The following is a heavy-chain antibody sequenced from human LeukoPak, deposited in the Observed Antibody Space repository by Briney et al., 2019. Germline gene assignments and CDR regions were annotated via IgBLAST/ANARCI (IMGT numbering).Heavy chain of an antibody. J-gene: IGHJ6*04. CDR3: AELGITMIGGV. CDR1: GFTFSSYE. V-gene: IGHV3-48*03. D-gene: IGHD3-10*02. CDR2: ISSSGSTI. Sequence: GGSLRLSCAASGFTFSSYEMNWVRQSPGKGLEWVSYISSSGSTIYYADSVKGRFTISRDNAKNSLYLQMNSLRAEDTAVYYCAELGITMIGGVWGKGTTVTISS.